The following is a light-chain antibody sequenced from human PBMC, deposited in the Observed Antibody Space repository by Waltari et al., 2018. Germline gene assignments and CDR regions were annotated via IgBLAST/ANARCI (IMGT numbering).Light chain of an antibody. CDR1: LSNIGSNT. V-gene: IGLV1-44*01. J-gene: IGLJ3*02. Sequence: VLTQPPSASGTSGQRVTLSCSGSLSNIGSNTVNWYQVLPRTAPRLLIFTNTQRPSGVPYRFSASRSSTTASLAISGLQSDDEADYYCATWDDSINNPVFGGGTKLTVL. CDR3: ATWDDSINNPV. CDR2: TNT.